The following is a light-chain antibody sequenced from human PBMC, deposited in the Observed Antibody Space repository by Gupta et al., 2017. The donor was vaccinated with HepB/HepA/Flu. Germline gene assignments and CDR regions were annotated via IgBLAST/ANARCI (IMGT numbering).Light chain of an antibody. CDR3: SSDTSSNTWV. CDR2: DVS. CDR1: SSDVGGYNY. Sequence: SALTPPASVSGSPGQSITISCTGTSSDVGGYNYVSWYQQHPGKAHKLMIYDVSKRPSGVSNRFSGSKSGNTASLTISGLQAEDEADYYCSSDTSSNTWVFGGGTKLTVL. V-gene: IGLV2-14*01. J-gene: IGLJ3*02.